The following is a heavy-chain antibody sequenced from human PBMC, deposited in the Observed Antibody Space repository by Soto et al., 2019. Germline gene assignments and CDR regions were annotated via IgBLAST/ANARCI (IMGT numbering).Heavy chain of an antibody. J-gene: IGHJ4*02. CDR1: GFTFSSYE. CDR3: ARDHLYYYDSSGYYPFDY. V-gene: IGHV3-48*03. CDR2: ISSSGSTI. D-gene: IGHD3-22*01. Sequence: EVQLVESGGGLVQPGGSLRLSCAASGFTFSSYEMNWVRQAPGKGLEWVSYISSSGSTIYYADSVKGRFTISRDNAKNSLYLQMNSLRAEDTAVYYCARDHLYYYDSSGYYPFDYWGKGTLVTVSS.